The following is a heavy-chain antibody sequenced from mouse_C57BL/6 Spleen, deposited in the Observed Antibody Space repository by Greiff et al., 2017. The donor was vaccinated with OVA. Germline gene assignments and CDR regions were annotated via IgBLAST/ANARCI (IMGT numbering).Heavy chain of an antibody. J-gene: IGHJ3*01. CDR1: GYTFTSYW. V-gene: IGHV1-55*01. Sequence: QVQLQQPGAELVKPGASVKMSCKASGYTFTSYWITWVKQRPGQGLEWIGDIYPGSGSTNYNEKFKSKATLTVDTSSSTAYMQLSSLSSDDSVDYYCTSYYDYDGAWMAYWGQGTLVTVSA. CDR3: TSYYDYDGAWMAY. CDR2: IYPGSGST. D-gene: IGHD2-4*01.